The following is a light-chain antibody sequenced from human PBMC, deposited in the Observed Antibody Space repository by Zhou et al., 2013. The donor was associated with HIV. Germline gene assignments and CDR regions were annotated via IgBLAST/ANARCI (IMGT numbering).Light chain of an antibody. J-gene: IGKJ4*01. CDR1: QGVATS. V-gene: IGKV1-8*01. CDR3: QQSYSTPSLT. Sequence: ALRMTQSPSSLSASTGDRITITCRASQGVATSLAWYQQKPGRVPKLLIYGVSTLQSGVPSRFIGSRSGTDFTLTISCLQSEDFATYYCQQSYSTPSLTFGGGTRVEI. CDR2: GVS.